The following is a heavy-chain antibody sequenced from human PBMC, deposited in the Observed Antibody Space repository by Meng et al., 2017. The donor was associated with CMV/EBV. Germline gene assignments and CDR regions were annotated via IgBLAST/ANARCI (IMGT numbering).Heavy chain of an antibody. J-gene: IGHJ6*02. CDR2: IYYSGST. CDR1: GGSISSYY. Sequence: SETLSLTCTVSGGSISSYYWSWIRQPPGKGLEWIGYIYYSGSTNYNPSLKSRVTISVDTSKNQFSLKLSSVTAADTAVYYCARRIAAAGFYYGMDVRGQGTTVTVSS. D-gene: IGHD6-13*01. V-gene: IGHV4-59*01. CDR3: ARRIAAAGFYYGMDV.